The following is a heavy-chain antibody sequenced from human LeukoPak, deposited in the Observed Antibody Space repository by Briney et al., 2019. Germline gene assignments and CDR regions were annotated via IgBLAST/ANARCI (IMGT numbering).Heavy chain of an antibody. Sequence: SQTLSLTCAVSGGSISSVGYSWSWIRQPPGSGQEWIGHIYHTGNTNYNPSLKSRVTISVARSKNQFSLRLSSVTAADTAVYYCARARESMATAGSYFDYWGQGTLVTVSS. CDR3: ARARESMATAGSYFDY. D-gene: IGHD6-6*01. CDR1: GGSISSVGYS. V-gene: IGHV4-30-2*01. J-gene: IGHJ4*02. CDR2: IYHTGNT.